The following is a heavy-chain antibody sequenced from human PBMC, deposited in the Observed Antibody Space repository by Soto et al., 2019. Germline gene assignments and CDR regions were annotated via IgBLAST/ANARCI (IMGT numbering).Heavy chain of an antibody. CDR2: VYSSGTT. V-gene: IGHV4-4*07. CDR3: ARAGIAGYYYAIDV. D-gene: IGHD6-13*01. J-gene: IGHJ6*02. Sequence: SETLSLTCTVSGGSITSHYWTWIRQPAGKGLEWIGRVYSSGTTNYNPSLKSRVTMSVDTPKNQFSLKLSSVVAADTAVYYCARAGIAGYYYAIDVWGQGTTVTVSS. CDR1: GGSITSHY.